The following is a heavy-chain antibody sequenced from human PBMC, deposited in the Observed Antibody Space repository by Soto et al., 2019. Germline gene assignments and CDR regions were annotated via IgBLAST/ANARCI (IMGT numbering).Heavy chain of an antibody. CDR3: ARDWYPGVDP. CDR1: GYSFSSYG. J-gene: IGHJ5*02. V-gene: IGHV1-18*01. Sequence: QVQLVQSGPEVKKPGASVKVSCKASGYSFSSYGITWVRQAPGQGLEWMGGISPSTGETNYAQKVQGRVTVTTDRSTTTACLERSSLRPNDTAVYYCARDWYPGVDPWGPGNRVTVSS. D-gene: IGHD6-13*01. CDR2: ISPSTGET.